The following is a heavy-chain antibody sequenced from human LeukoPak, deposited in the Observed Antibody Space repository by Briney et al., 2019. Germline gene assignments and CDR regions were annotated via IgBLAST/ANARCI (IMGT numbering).Heavy chain of an antibody. Sequence: PGGSLRLSCAASGFVFSNYAMSWVRQAPGRGLEWVSTISGRADSTYSADSVRGRSTIHRDSYKNTSSLQMDSLRAEDRAVYYCARSPLIRESYGDKIVKFDYWGQGTLVTVSS. V-gene: IGHV3-23*01. CDR1: GFVFSNYA. CDR3: ARSPLIRESYGDKIVKFDY. CDR2: ISGRADST. D-gene: IGHD4-17*01. J-gene: IGHJ4*02.